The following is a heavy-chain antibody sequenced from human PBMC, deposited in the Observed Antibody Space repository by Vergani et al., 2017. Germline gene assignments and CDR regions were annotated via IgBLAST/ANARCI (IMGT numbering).Heavy chain of an antibody. J-gene: IGHJ5*02. D-gene: IGHD1-14*01. CDR1: GYAFTSHH. V-gene: IGHV1-46*01. CDR2: INPSDGTT. Sequence: QVHLVQSGAEVKKPGASVKVSCKASGYAFTSHHLQWVRQAPGQGFEWMGIINPSDGTTSYAQRFQGRVTLTRDTSTSTVYMDLRSLRSDDTAIYYCALYGVKPNSNWFDPWGQGTLVSVSS. CDR3: ALYGVKPNSNWFDP.